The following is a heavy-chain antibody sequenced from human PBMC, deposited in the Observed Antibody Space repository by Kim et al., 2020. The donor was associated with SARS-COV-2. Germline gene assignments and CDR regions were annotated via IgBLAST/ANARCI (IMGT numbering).Heavy chain of an antibody. J-gene: IGHJ5*02. CDR3: ARGGSSSWYWFDP. D-gene: IGHD6-13*01. Sequence: AASGKGRFTISRDNAKNSLYLQMNSLRAEDTAVYYCARGGSSSWYWFDPWGQGTLVTVSS. V-gene: IGHV3-21*01.